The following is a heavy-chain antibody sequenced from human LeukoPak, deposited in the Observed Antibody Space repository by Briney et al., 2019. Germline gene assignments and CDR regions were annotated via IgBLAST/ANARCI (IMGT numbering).Heavy chain of an antibody. CDR1: GGSISSSIYY. CDR3: ARVRDGYNRDWAY. V-gene: IGHV4-39*02. Sequence: SETLSLTCTVSGGSISSSIYYWGWFRQPPGKGLEWIGSIYYNVATYYNSSLKSRVTISVDTSKNHLSLKLSSVTAADTAVYYCARVRDGYNRDWAYWGQGTLVTVSS. CDR2: IYYNVAT. D-gene: IGHD5-24*01. J-gene: IGHJ4*02.